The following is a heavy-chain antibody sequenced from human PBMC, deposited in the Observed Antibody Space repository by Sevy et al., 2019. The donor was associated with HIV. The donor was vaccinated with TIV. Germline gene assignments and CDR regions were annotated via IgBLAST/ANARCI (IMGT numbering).Heavy chain of an antibody. Sequence: GGSLRLSCAASGLSFNTYVMSWVRQAPGKGLQWVSTISPNGGSTCYADSVKGRFTISRDNSRNTVFLQVNSLRAEDTAVYYCAKESLDGYYWGQGTLVTVSS. CDR1: GLSFNTYV. D-gene: IGHD2-21*01. J-gene: IGHJ4*02. CDR2: ISPNGGST. V-gene: IGHV3-23*01. CDR3: AKESLDGYY.